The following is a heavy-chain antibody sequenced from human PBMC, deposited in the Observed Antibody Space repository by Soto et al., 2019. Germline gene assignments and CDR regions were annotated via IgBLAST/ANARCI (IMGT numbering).Heavy chain of an antibody. D-gene: IGHD3-9*01. CDR1: GFSLSNARMG. J-gene: IGHJ4*02. Sequence: GSGPTLVNPTQTLTLTCTVPGFSLSNARMGVSWIRQPPGKALEWLAHIFSNDEKSYSTSLKSRLTISKDTSKSQVLLTMTNMDPVDTATYYCARRVRYFDWSLHFDYWGQGTLVTVSS. CDR2: IFSNDEK. V-gene: IGHV2-26*01. CDR3: ARRVRYFDWSLHFDY.